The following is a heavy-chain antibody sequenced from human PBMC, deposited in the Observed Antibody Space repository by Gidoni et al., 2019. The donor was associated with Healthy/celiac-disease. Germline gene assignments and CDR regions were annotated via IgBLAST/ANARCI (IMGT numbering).Heavy chain of an antibody. CDR3: ARVRYCSSTSCYTSAFDI. V-gene: IGHV6-1*01. D-gene: IGHD2-2*02. Sequence: QVQLQQSGPGLVKPSQTLSLTCALSGASVSSHSAAWNWIRQSPSRGLEWLGRTYYRSKWYNDYAVSVKSRITINPDTSKNQFSLQLNSVTPEDTAVYYCARVRYCSSTSCYTSAFDIWGQGTMVTVSS. J-gene: IGHJ3*02. CDR2: TYYRSKWYN. CDR1: GASVSSHSAA.